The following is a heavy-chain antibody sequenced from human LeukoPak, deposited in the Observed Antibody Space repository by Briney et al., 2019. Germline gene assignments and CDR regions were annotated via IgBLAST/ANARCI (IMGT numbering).Heavy chain of an antibody. D-gene: IGHD5/OR15-5a*01. CDR3: ARVRSAMSTTSWYAHPKPGWFDP. CDR1: GGSLSAYY. CDR2: MNHRGGS. J-gene: IGHJ5*02. Sequence: SETLSLTCAVNGGSLSAYYWGWIRQAPGQGLEWIGEMNHRGGSNYKPSLSSRATISVDSSKNQVYLTLISVTAADTAVYYCARVRSAMSTTSWYAHPKPGWFDPWGPGTLVTVSS. V-gene: IGHV4-34*01.